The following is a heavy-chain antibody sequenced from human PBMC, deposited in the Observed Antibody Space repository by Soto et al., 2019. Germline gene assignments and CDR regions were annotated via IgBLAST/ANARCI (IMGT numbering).Heavy chain of an antibody. CDR3: VRGGGGGLFDP. Sequence: KSGGSLRLSCAGSGFTFGDPYMSWIRQAPGKGLEWLSYISPGSRYPAYADSVKGRFTISRDNAKRSLYLQMMSLTAEDTAIYYCVRGGGGGLFDPWGQGTMVTVSS. CDR2: ISPGSRYP. V-gene: IGHV3-11*06. J-gene: IGHJ5*02. D-gene: IGHD2-15*01. CDR1: GFTFGDPY.